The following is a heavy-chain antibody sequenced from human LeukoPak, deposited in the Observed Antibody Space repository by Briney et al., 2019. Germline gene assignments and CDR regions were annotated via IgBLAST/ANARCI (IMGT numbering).Heavy chain of an antibody. Sequence: PGGSLRPSCVASGFTFSTHAMSWIRQAPGKGLEWLLGISGSGDTFYADSVKGRFTISRDNSKNTVFLQMHSLRAEDTAVYYCAKEVSGDPSFDYWGQGTLVTVSS. D-gene: IGHD4-17*01. CDR2: ISGSGDT. J-gene: IGHJ4*02. CDR3: AKEVSGDPSFDY. V-gene: IGHV3-23*01. CDR1: GFTFSTHA.